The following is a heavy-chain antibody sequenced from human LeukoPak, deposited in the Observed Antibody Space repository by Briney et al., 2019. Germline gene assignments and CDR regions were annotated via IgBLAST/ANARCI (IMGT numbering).Heavy chain of an antibody. D-gene: IGHD5-24*01. CDR1: GFTFSSFW. CDR3: AREGDGYNSFWLDY. V-gene: IGHV3-7*01. Sequence: GGSLRLSCAASGFTFSSFWMTWVRQAPGKGLEWAANIKQDGSEKYYLDSVKGRFTISRDNAKNSLYLQMNSLRAEDTAVYYCAREGDGYNSFWLDYWGQGTLVTVSS. J-gene: IGHJ4*02. CDR2: IKQDGSEK.